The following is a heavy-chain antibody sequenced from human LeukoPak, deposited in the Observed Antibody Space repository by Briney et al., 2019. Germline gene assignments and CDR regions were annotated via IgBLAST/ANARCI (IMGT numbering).Heavy chain of an antibody. D-gene: IGHD3-16*01. CDR2: INPIFGTA. CDR3: ARDLDTFDDY. J-gene: IGHJ4*02. V-gene: IGHV1-69*05. CDR1: GGTFTSYA. Sequence: SVKVSCKASGGTFTSYAISWVRQAPGQGLEWMGRINPIFGTANYAQKFQGRVTITTDESTSTAYMELSSLRSEDTAVYYRARDLDTFDDYWGQGTLVTVSS.